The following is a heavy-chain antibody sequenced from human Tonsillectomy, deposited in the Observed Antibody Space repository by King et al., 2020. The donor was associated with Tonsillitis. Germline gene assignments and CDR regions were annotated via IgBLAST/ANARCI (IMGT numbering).Heavy chain of an antibody. CDR2: ISPDGTYI. V-gene: IGHV3-74*01. Sequence: EVQLVESGGGLIQPGGSLRLSCAASGFAFSTYWMFWVRQGPGKGLEWVSRISPDGTYIRYADSVMGRFTISRENAKNTLCLQLSSLRAEDTAVYYCAREFWGAGDYWGQGTQVIVSS. D-gene: IGHD3-16*01. CDR1: GFAFSTYW. CDR3: AREFWGAGDY. J-gene: IGHJ4*02.